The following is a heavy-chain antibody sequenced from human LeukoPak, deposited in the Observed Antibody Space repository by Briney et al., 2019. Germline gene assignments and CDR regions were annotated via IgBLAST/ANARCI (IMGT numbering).Heavy chain of an antibody. Sequence: GASVKVSCKASGYTFTSYAMNWVRQAPGQGLEWMGWINTNTGNPTYAQGFTGRFVFSLDTSVSTAYLQISSLKAEDTAVYYCARDPVVVVAATPSPSFNNWFDPWSQGTLVTVSS. CDR2: INTNTGNP. D-gene: IGHD2-15*01. J-gene: IGHJ5*02. CDR3: ARDPVVVVAATPSPSFNNWFDP. CDR1: GYTFTSYA. V-gene: IGHV7-4-1*02.